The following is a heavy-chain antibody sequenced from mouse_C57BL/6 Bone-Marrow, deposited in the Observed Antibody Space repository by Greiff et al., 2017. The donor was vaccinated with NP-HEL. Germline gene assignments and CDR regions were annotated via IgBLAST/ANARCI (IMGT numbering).Heavy chain of an antibody. CDR3: SPYYGTRGFAD. D-gene: IGHD1-1*01. J-gene: IGHJ3*01. CDR2: IYPGNSDT. Sequence: EVQLQQSGTVLARPGASVKMSCKTSGYTFTSYWMHWVKQRPGQGLEWIGAIYPGNSDTSYNQKFKGKAKLTAVTSASTAYMELSSLTNEDSAVYYCSPYYGTRGFADWGQGTLVTVSA. V-gene: IGHV1-5*01. CDR1: GYTFTSYW.